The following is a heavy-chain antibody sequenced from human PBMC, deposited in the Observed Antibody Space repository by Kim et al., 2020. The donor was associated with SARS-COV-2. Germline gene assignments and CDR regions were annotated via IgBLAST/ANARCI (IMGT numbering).Heavy chain of an antibody. CDR3: ARKSGIRDSSGYYHDAFDI. CDR1: GFTFSSYS. Sequence: GGSLRLSCAASGFTFSSYSMNWVRQAPGKGLEWVSYISSSSSTIYYADSVKGRFTISRDNAKNSLYLQMNSLRAEDTAVYYCARKSGIRDSSGYYHDAFDIWGQGTMVTVSA. D-gene: IGHD3-22*01. CDR2: ISSSSSTI. J-gene: IGHJ3*02. V-gene: IGHV3-48*04.